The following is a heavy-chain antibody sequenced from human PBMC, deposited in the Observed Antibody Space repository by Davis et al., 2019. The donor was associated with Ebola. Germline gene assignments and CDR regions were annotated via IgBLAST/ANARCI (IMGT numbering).Heavy chain of an antibody. CDR1: GGSFSGYY. Sequence: MPSETLSLTCAVYGGSFSGYYWSWIRQPPGKGLEWIGEINHSGSTNYNPSLKSRVTISVDTSKNQFSLRLNSVTAADTAVYYCARVNFCIGGSCYSHDHWGQGTLVTVSS. J-gene: IGHJ5*02. D-gene: IGHD2-15*01. CDR3: ARVNFCIGGSCYSHDH. CDR2: INHSGST. V-gene: IGHV4-34*01.